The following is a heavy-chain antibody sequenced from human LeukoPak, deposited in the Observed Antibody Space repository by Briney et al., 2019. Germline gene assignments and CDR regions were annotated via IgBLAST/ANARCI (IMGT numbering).Heavy chain of an antibody. J-gene: IGHJ4*02. Sequence: GASVKVCCKASGYTFTSYYMHWVRQAPGQGLEWMGIINPSAGNTDYAQKFQARVTMTRDTSTSTVYMELSSLRSEDTAVYYCARERPQTCYFYNWGQGTLVTVSS. CDR1: GYTFTSYY. CDR2: INPSAGNT. V-gene: IGHV1-46*01. CDR3: ARERPQTCYFYN.